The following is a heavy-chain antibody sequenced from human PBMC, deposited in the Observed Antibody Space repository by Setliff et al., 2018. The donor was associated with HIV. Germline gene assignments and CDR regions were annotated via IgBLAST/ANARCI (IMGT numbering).Heavy chain of an antibody. J-gene: IGHJ4*02. Sequence: GASVKVSCKSSGGTFINYAFCWVRQAPGKGLEWMGMINPSGGRTSYAQKFQGRVTMARDTSTSTVYMELSSLRSEDTAVYYCAPIDPFPHDYSNSSFDFWGQGTLVTVSS. CDR1: GGTFINYA. D-gene: IGHD4-4*01. V-gene: IGHV1-46*01. CDR3: APIDPFPHDYSNSSFDF. CDR2: INPSGGRT.